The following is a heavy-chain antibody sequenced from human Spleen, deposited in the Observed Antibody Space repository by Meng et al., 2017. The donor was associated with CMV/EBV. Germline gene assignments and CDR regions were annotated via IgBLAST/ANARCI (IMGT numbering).Heavy chain of an antibody. J-gene: IGHJ4*02. CDR1: GGSISSYY. D-gene: IGHD2-2*01. CDR2: IYYSGST. V-gene: IGHV4-59*01. Sequence: GSLRLSCTVSGGSISSYYWSWIRQPPGKGLEWIGYIYYSGSTNYNPSLKSRVTISVDTSKNQFSLKLSSVTAADTAVYYCARVYQLPGWYFDYRGQGTLVTVSS. CDR3: ARVYQLPGWYFDY.